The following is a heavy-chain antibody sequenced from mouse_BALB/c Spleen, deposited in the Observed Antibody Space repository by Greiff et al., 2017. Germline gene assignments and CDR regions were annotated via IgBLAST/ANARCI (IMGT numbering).Heavy chain of an antibody. J-gene: IGHJ4*01. D-gene: IGHD3-3*01. CDR3: ARGGRRYYYAMDY. CDR1: GYTFTSYW. CDR2: INPSTGYT. Sequence: QVQLQQSGAELAKPGASVKMSCTASGYTFTSYWMHWVKQRPGQGLEWIGYINPSTGYTEYNQKFKDKATLTADKSSSTAYMQLSSLTSEDSAVYYWARGGRRYYYAMDYWGQGTSVTVSS. V-gene: IGHV1-7*01.